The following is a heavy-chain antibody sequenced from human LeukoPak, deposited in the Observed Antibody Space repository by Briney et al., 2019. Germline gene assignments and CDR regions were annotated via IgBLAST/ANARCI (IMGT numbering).Heavy chain of an antibody. CDR2: IYYSGST. J-gene: IGHJ5*02. CDR3: ARDRTIAVAGTGWFDP. V-gene: IGHV4-39*07. Sequence: GSLRLSCAASGFTFSSYGMSWVRQPPGKGLEWIGSIYYSGSTYYNPSLKSRVTISVDTSKNQFSLKLSSVTAADTAVYYCARDRTIAVAGTGWFDPWGQGTLVTVSS. CDR1: GFTFSSYG. D-gene: IGHD6-19*01.